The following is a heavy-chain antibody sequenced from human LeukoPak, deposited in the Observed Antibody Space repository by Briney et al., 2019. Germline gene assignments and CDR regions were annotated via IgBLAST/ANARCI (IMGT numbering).Heavy chain of an antibody. CDR1: GFTVSSSF. Sequence: PGGSLRLSCAASGFTVSSSFMSWVRQAPGKGLEWVSVIYSGGSTYYADSVKGRFTISRDNSKNTLYLQMNSLRAEDTAVYYCARFMVRAFDYWGQGTLVTVSS. CDR2: IYSGGST. V-gene: IGHV3-53*05. D-gene: IGHD3-10*01. CDR3: ARFMVRAFDY. J-gene: IGHJ4*02.